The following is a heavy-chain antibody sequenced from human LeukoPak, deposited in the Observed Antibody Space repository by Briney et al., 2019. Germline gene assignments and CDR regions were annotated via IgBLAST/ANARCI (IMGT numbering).Heavy chain of an antibody. CDR3: ARDLGYYGSGSFNWFDP. Sequence: PSGTLSLTCAVSGGSISSSNWWSWVRQPPGKGLEWIGEIYHSGSTNYNPSLKSRVTMSVDTSKNQFSLKLSSVTAADTAVYYCARDLGYYGSGSFNWFDPWGQGTLVTVSS. J-gene: IGHJ5*02. D-gene: IGHD3-10*01. CDR1: GGSISSSNW. V-gene: IGHV4-4*02. CDR2: IYHSGST.